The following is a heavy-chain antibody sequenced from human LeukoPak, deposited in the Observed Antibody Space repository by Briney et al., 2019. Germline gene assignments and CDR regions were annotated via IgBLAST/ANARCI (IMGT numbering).Heavy chain of an antibody. CDR2: IYDSGST. CDR1: GGSIREYY. Sequence: SETLSLTCTVSGGSIREYYLSWIRQPPGKGLEWIEYIYDSGSTNYNPSLKSRVTISVDTSKNHFSLKLSSVTAADTAVYYCARELVRGVIGAFDIWGQGTMVTVSS. J-gene: IGHJ3*02. V-gene: IGHV4-59*01. CDR3: ARELVRGVIGAFDI. D-gene: IGHD3-10*01.